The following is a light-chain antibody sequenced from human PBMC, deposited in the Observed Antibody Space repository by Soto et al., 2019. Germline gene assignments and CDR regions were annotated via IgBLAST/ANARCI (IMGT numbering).Light chain of an antibody. CDR1: SSDGGAYNY. Sequence: QSVLTQPASVSGSPGQSITISCTGTSSDGGAYNYVSWYQQHPGKAPKLMIYDVSNRPSGVSNRFSGSKSGNTASLTISGLQAEDEADYYCSSYTSSSTLFGGGTKVTVL. J-gene: IGLJ2*01. CDR2: DVS. V-gene: IGLV2-14*01. CDR3: SSYTSSSTL.